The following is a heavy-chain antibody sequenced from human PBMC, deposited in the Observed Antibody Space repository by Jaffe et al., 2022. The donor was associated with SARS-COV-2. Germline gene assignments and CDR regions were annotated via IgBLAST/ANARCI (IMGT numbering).Heavy chain of an antibody. Sequence: EVRLVESGGGLVRPGGSARLSCLASGFNFKKYWMSWVRQAPGKGLEWVANIEEGGGEKKYIDSVRGRFTISRDNAKNLVYLQMNSLRGEDTAVYFCVREGAEVVVSTAAVRGIISGMKFHSFYYAADVWGQGITVTVSS. J-gene: IGHJ6*02. D-gene: IGHD3-10*01. CDR2: IEEGGGEK. V-gene: IGHV3-7*01. CDR1: GFNFKKYW. CDR3: VREGAEVVVSTAAVRGIISGMKFHSFYYAADV.